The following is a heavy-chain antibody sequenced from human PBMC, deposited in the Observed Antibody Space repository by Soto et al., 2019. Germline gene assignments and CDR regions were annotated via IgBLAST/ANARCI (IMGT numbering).Heavy chain of an antibody. CDR1: GFTFGSYW. CDR3: ARGRPCGMDV. Sequence: GGSLRLSCAASGFTFGSYWMNWVRQAPGKGLVWVSRIDSDGSSTTYADSVKGRFTTSRDNAKNTLYLQMSSLRVEDTAVYYCARGRPCGMDVWGQGTTVTVSS. J-gene: IGHJ6*02. CDR2: IDSDGSST. V-gene: IGHV3-74*01.